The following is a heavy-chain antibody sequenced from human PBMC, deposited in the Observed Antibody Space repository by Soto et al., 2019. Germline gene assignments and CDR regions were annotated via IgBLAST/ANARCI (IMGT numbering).Heavy chain of an antibody. V-gene: IGHV6-1*01. CDR2: TYYKSKWNN. CDR3: TGITWFRGMEV. D-gene: IGHD3-10*01. Sequence: PSETLSLTCVISVDSVSSNSAGCNWIRQSPSRGLEWLGRTYYKSKWNNDYALSVKSRITINPDTSKNQFSLHLYSVTPEDTAVYYCTGITWFRGMEVWCQGTPVTVSS. CDR1: VDSVSSNSAG. J-gene: IGHJ6*02.